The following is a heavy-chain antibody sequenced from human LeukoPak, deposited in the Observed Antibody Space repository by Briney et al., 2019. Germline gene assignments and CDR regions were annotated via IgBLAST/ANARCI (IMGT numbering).Heavy chain of an antibody. Sequence: SETLSLTCTVSGGSISSYYWSWIRQPAGKGLEWIGRIYTSGSTNYDPSLKSRVTMSVDTSKNQFSLKLSSVTAADTAVYYCARDLGPLDCGGECYSWYFDLWGRGTLVTVSS. CDR3: ARDLGPLDCGGECYSWYFDL. V-gene: IGHV4-4*07. CDR2: IYTSGST. J-gene: IGHJ2*01. CDR1: GGSISSYY. D-gene: IGHD2-21*01.